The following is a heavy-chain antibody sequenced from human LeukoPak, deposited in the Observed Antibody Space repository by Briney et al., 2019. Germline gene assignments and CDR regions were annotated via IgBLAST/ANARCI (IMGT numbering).Heavy chain of an antibody. CDR3: ARVGARVRYFDWLLSYFDY. J-gene: IGHJ4*02. V-gene: IGHV3-48*03. CDR1: GFTFSSYE. D-gene: IGHD3-9*01. CDR2: ISSSGSTI. Sequence: GGSLRLSCAASGFTFSSYEMNWVRQAPGKGLEWVSYISSSGSTIYYADSVKGRFTISRDNAKNSLYLQMNSLRAEDTALYYCARVGARVRYFDWLLSYFDYWGQGTLVTVSS.